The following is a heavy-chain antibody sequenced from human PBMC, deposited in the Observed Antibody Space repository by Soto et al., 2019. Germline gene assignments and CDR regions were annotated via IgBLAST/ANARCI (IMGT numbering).Heavy chain of an antibody. J-gene: IGHJ4*02. Sequence: QITLKESGPTLVKPTQTLTLTCSFSGFSLTTNGVGVGWIRQPPGKALEWLALIYWDDDKRYNPSLRSRLTITKDTSKNQVVLTMDNMDSVDTATYYCAHRLTRNFNWNYGRFDSWGQGTLVTVSS. CDR2: IYWDDDK. V-gene: IGHV2-5*02. CDR1: GFSLTTNGVG. CDR3: AHRLTRNFNWNYGRFDS. D-gene: IGHD1-7*01.